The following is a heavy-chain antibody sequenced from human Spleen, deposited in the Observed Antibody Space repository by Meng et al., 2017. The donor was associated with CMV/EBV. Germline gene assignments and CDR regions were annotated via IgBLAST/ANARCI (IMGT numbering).Heavy chain of an antibody. CDR1: GYSFTSYW. CDR2: IYPGDSDT. J-gene: IGHJ4*02. Sequence: GESLKISCKGSGYSFTSYWIGWVRQMPGKGLEWMGIIYPGDSDTRYSPSFQGQVTISADKSTSTAHLQWSSLKAPDTAMYYCARQGGGSGDYFDYWGQGTLVTVSS. V-gene: IGHV5-51*01. CDR3: ARQGGGSGDYFDY. D-gene: IGHD2-15*01.